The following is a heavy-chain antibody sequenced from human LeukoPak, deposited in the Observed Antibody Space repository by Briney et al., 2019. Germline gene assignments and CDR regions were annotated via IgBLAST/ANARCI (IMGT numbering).Heavy chain of an antibody. V-gene: IGHV4-34*01. CDR2: INHSGST. J-gene: IGHJ4*02. CDR3: ARGAALGY. CDR1: GGSLSGFY. Sequence: PSETLSLTCAVYGGSLSGFYWSWIRQSPGKGLEWIGEINHSGSTNYNPSLKSRVTISVDTSKNQFSLKLSSVTAADTAVYYCARGAALGYWGQGTLVTVSS. D-gene: IGHD6-6*01.